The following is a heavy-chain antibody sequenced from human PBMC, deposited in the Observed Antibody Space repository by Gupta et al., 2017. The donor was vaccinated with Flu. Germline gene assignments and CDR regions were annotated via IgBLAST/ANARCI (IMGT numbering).Heavy chain of an antibody. CDR1: GGSFSGYY. J-gene: IGHJ5*02. Sequence: QVQLQQWGAGLLKPSETLSLTCAVYGGSFSGYYWSWIRQPPGKGLEWIGEIKHSGSTNYNPTLKRRVTISVDTSKNQFSLKLSSVTAADTAVYYCARKGPRNYDFWSGYFPPWFDPWGQGTLGTVS. D-gene: IGHD3-3*01. CDR3: ARKGPRNYDFWSGYFPPWFDP. CDR2: IKHSGST. V-gene: IGHV4-34*01.